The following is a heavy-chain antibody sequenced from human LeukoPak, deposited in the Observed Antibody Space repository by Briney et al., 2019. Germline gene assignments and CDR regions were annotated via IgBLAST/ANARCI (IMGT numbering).Heavy chain of an antibody. CDR2: INHSGST. CDR1: GGSFSGYY. V-gene: IGHV4-34*01. Sequence: SGTLSLTCAVYGGSFSGYYWSWIRQPPGKGLEWIGEINHSGSTNYNPSLKSRVTISVDTSKNQFSLKLSSVTAADTAVYYCARTNDYSNYWGQGTLVTVSS. CDR3: ARTNDYSNY. J-gene: IGHJ4*02. D-gene: IGHD4-4*01.